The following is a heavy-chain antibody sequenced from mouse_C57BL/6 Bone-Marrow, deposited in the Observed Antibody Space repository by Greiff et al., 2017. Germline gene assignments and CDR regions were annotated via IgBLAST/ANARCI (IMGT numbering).Heavy chain of an antibody. J-gene: IGHJ4*01. V-gene: IGHV14-3*01. D-gene: IGHD2-4*01. CDR3: ARRHDYDGRYYYAMDY. CDR2: IDPANGNT. CDR1: GFNIKNTY. Sequence: EVQVVESVAELVRPGASVSLSCTASGFNIKNTYMHWVKQRPEQGLEWIGRIDPANGNTKYTPKFQGKATITADTSSNTAYLQLSSLTSEDTAIYYCARRHDYDGRYYYAMDYWGQGTSVTVSS.